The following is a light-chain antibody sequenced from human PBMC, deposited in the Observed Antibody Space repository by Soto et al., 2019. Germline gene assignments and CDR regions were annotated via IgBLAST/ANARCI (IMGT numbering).Light chain of an antibody. V-gene: IGKV1-8*01. J-gene: IGKJ5*01. Sequence: AIRITQSPSSFSASTGDRVTITCRASQGISSYLAWYQQKPGKAPKLLIYAASTLQSGVPSRFSGSGSGTDFTLTISCLQSEDFATYYCQQYYSYPLNTFGQGTRLEIK. CDR1: QGISSY. CDR3: QQYYSYPLNT. CDR2: AAS.